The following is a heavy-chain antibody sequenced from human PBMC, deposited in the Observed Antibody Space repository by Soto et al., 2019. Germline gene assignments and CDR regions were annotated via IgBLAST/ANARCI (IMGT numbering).Heavy chain of an antibody. V-gene: IGHV3-30*18. CDR3: AKDWMATILGFYYHGRDG. J-gene: IGHJ6*02. CDR1: GFTFSSYG. D-gene: IGHD5-12*01. CDR2: ISYDGSNK. Sequence: PGGSLRLSCAASGFTFSSYGMHWVRQAPGKGLEWVAVISYDGSNKYYADSVKGRFTISRGNSKNTLYLQMNSLRAEDTAVYYCAKDWMATILGFYYHGRDGWGQGTTCTVAS.